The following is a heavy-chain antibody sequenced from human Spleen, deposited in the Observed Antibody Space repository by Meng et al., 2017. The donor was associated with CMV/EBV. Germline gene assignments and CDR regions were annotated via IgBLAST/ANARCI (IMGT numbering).Heavy chain of an antibody. Sequence: ASVKVSCKASGYTFTSYGISWVRQAPGQGLEWMGWISAYNGNTNYAQKFQGRVTMTTDTSTSTAYMELRSLRSDDTAVYYCARDKVAGGYCSTTTCPQIFTYWGQGTLVTVSS. D-gene: IGHD2-2*01. CDR3: ARDKVAGGYCSTTTCPQIFTY. CDR1: GYTFTSYG. J-gene: IGHJ4*02. V-gene: IGHV1-18*01. CDR2: ISAYNGNT.